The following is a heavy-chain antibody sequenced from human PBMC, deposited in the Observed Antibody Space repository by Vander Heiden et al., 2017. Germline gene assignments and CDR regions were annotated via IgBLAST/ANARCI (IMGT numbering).Heavy chain of an antibody. V-gene: IGHV3-23*01. CDR2: ISGPGSAT. Sequence: EVRLLESGGGLVQPGGSLRLSCAASGFPFSTYAMGGVSPTPGKGLEWVSTISGPGSATYYADSGRFTISRDNSENMVFLQMNSLGAEDTAVYYCGKAGLVRGSNFHSDAFDMWGQGTKVTVSS. CDR3: GKAGLVRGSNFHSDAFDM. CDR1: GFPFSTYA. D-gene: IGHD3-10*01. J-gene: IGHJ3*02.